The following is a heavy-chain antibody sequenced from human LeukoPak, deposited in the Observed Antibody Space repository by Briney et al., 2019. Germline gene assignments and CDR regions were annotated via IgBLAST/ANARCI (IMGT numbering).Heavy chain of an antibody. CDR3: ARLTTDDAFDI. J-gene: IGHJ3*02. CDR1: GGTFSSYA. Sequence: GASVKVSCKASGGTFSSYAISWVRQAPGQGIEWMGGIIPISGTANYAQKFQGRVTITADESTSTAYMELSCLRSEDTAVYYCARLTTDDAFDIWGQGTMVTVSS. V-gene: IGHV1-69*13. CDR2: IIPISGTA. D-gene: IGHD4-17*01.